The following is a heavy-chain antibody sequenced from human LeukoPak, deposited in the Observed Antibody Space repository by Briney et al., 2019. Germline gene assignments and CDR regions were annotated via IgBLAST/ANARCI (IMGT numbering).Heavy chain of an antibody. CDR1: GFTFSSYW. D-gene: IGHD1-26*01. CDR2: IKQDGSEK. CDR3: ARYSGNYRAFDI. J-gene: IGHJ3*02. Sequence: PGGSLRLSCAASGFTFSSYWMSWVRQAPGKGLEWLANIKQDGSEKYYVDSVKGRFTISRDNPKNSLYLQMNSLRAEDTAVYYRARYSGNYRAFDIWGQGTMVTVSS. V-gene: IGHV3-7*05.